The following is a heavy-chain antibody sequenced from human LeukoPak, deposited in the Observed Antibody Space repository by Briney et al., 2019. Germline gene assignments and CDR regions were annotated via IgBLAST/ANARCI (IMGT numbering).Heavy chain of an antibody. D-gene: IGHD2-8*01. CDR1: GFTFSNYV. V-gene: IGHV3-23*01. CDR2: ITASGDST. J-gene: IGHJ6*03. CDR3: AKDRCSNGIGCLYYYMDV. Sequence: GESLRLSCAASGFTFSNYVMIWVRQAPGKGLEWVSGITASGDSTYYGDSVKGRFTMSRDNSKNTVYLQMNSLRAEDTAVYYCAKDRCSNGIGCLYYYMDVWGKGTTVTISS.